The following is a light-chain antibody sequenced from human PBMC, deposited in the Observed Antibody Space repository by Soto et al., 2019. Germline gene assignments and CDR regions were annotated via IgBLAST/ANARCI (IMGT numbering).Light chain of an antibody. Sequence: QSVLTQPPSASGSPGQSVTISCVGTGSDVGGYNYVSWYQQHPGKAPKLMIYEVTKRPSGVPYRFSGSKSGNTASLTVSGLQADDEADYYCSSFAGTSVVFGGGTKLTVL. J-gene: IGLJ2*01. V-gene: IGLV2-8*01. CDR1: GSDVGGYNY. CDR2: EVT. CDR3: SSFAGTSVV.